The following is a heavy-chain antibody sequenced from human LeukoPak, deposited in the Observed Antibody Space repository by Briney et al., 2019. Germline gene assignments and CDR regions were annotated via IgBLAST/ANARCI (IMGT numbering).Heavy chain of an antibody. J-gene: IGHJ4*02. V-gene: IGHV1-3*01. Sequence: ASVKVSCKASGYTFTSYAMHWVRQAPGQRLEWMGWINAGNGNTKYSQRFQGRVTITRDTSASTAYMELSSLRSEDTAVYYCARDTAISYFDYWGQGTLVTVSS. CDR3: ARDTAISYFDY. CDR2: INAGNGNT. CDR1: GYTFTSYA. D-gene: IGHD5-18*01.